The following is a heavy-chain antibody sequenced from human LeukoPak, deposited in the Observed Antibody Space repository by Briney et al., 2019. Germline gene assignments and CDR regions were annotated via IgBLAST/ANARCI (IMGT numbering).Heavy chain of an antibody. V-gene: IGHV3-48*03. J-gene: IGHJ6*03. CDR2: ISSSGSTI. CDR1: GFTFSSYE. D-gene: IGHD4-11*01. CDR3: ARDREYSMYYYYYYMDV. Sequence: PGGSLRLSCAASGFTFSSYEMNWVRQAPGKGLEWVSYISSSGSTIYYADSVKGRFTISRDNAKNSLYLQMNSLRAEDTAVYYCARDREYSMYYYYYYMDVWGKGTTVTVSS.